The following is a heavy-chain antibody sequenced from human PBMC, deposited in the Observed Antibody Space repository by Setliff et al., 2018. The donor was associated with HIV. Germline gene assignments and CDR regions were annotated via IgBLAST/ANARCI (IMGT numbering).Heavy chain of an antibody. CDR2: IYSTGST. CDR1: GDSISSGNYY. Sequence: SETLSLTCTFSGDSISSGNYYWSWIRQPAGKGLEWIGRIYSTGSTNYNPSLKSRVTISSDTSKNLFSLKLTTVTAADAAVYYCTRATGYILSGYRPHWYFDLWGRGTLVTVSS. V-gene: IGHV4-61*02. J-gene: IGHJ2*01. D-gene: IGHD3-9*01. CDR3: TRATGYILSGYRPHWYFDL.